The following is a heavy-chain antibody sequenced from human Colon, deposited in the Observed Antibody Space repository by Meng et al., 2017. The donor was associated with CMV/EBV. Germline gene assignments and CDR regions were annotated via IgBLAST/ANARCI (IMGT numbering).Heavy chain of an antibody. J-gene: IGHJ6*02. CDR1: GYTFTSYD. D-gene: IGHD6-19*01. Sequence: ASVKVSCKASGYTFTSYDINWVRQATGQGLEWMGWMNPNSGNTGYAQKFQGRVTITRNTSISTAYMELSSLRSEDTAVYYCARAHSSGWYGYYYGMDVWGQGTTVTVSS. CDR3: ARAHSSGWYGYYYGMDV. V-gene: IGHV1-8*03. CDR2: MNPNSGNT.